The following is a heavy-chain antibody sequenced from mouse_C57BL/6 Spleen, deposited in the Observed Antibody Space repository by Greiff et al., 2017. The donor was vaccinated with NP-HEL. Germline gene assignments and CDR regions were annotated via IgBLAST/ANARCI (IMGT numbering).Heavy chain of an antibody. V-gene: IGHV1-62-2*01. Sequence: QVQLKESGAELVKPGASVKLSCKASGYTFTEYTIHWVKQRSGQGLEWIGWFYPGSGSIKYNEKFKDKATLTADKSSSTVYMELSRLTSEDSAVYFCARHEESYYGSSYVSYFDYWGQGTTLTVSS. CDR1: GYTFTEYT. D-gene: IGHD1-1*01. J-gene: IGHJ2*01. CDR2: FYPGSGSI. CDR3: ARHEESYYGSSYVSYFDY.